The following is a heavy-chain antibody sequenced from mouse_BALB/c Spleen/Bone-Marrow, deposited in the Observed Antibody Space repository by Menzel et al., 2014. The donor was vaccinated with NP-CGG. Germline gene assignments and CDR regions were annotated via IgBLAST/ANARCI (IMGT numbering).Heavy chain of an antibody. J-gene: IGHJ2*01. CDR1: GDSINSGY. D-gene: IGHD2-3*01. Sequence: DQLQKSGPSLVKPSQTLSLTCSVTGDSINSGYWNWIRKFSGNKLEYMGYISYSGSTYYNPSLKSRISITRDTSKNQYYLQLNSVTTEDTATYYCARYDGYSFYYLGQGTTPAVSS. CDR3: ARYDGYSFYY. V-gene: IGHV3-8*02. CDR2: ISYSGST.